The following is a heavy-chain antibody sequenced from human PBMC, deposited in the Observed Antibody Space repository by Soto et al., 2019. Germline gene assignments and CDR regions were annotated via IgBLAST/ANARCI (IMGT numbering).Heavy chain of an antibody. CDR1: GFTFDDYT. Sequence: GGSLRLSCAASGFTFDDYTMHWVRQAPGKGLEWVSLISWDGGSTYYADSVKGRFTISRDNSKNSLYLQMNSLRTEDTALYYCATGGTEGTTTPFDYWGQGTLVTVSS. CDR2: ISWDGGST. D-gene: IGHD1-7*01. V-gene: IGHV3-43*01. CDR3: ATGGTEGTTTPFDY. J-gene: IGHJ4*02.